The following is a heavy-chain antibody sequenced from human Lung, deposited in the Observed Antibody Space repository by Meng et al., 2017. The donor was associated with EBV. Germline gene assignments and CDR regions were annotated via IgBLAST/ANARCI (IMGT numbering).Heavy chain of an antibody. D-gene: IGHD4-17*01. V-gene: IGHV4-30-4*01. CDR2: IYYSGST. CDR3: ARDRKHYGERGWFDP. CDR1: GGSISSGDYY. J-gene: IGHJ5*02. Sequence: GQLQESGPGLVQPSQPLSLTCTVSGGSISSGDYYWSWIRQPPGKGLEWIGYIYYSGSTYSNASLKSRVTISIDRSKNQFSLKLSSVTAADTAVYYCARDRKHYGERGWFDPWGQGTLVTVSS.